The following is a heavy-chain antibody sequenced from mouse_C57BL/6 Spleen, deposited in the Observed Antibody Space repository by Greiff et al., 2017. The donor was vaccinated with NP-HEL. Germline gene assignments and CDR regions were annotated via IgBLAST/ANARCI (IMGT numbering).Heavy chain of an antibody. CDR3: TRGPDGYYGYFDV. Sequence: EVKLVESGEGLVKPGGSLKLSCAASGFTFSSYAMSWVRQTPEKRLEWVAYISSGGDYIYYADTVKGRFTISRDNARNTLYLQMSSLKSEDTAMYYCTRGPDGYYGYFDVWGTGTTVTVSS. V-gene: IGHV5-9-1*02. J-gene: IGHJ1*03. D-gene: IGHD2-3*01. CDR2: ISSGGDYI. CDR1: GFTFSSYA.